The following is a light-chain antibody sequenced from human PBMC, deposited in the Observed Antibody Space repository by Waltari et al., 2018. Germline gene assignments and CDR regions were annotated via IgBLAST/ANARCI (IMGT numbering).Light chain of an antibody. Sequence: DIVMTQSPDSLALSLGERAIIKCKSSQSVLYNSNSKNYLAWYQQKPGQPPKLLISWASTRESGVPDRFSGSGSGTDFTLIISNLQAEDVAVYYCQQYYNIPRTFGQGTKLEI. CDR2: WAS. CDR1: QSVLYNSNSKNY. CDR3: QQYYNIPRT. J-gene: IGKJ2*01. V-gene: IGKV4-1*01.